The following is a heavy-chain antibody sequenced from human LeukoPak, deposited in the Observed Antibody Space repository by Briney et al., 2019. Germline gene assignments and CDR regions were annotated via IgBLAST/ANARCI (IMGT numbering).Heavy chain of an antibody. V-gene: IGHV3-64*01. CDR3: ARDVQQLGYFDY. CDR1: GFTFSSYA. D-gene: IGHD6-6*01. Sequence: GGSLRLSCAASGFTFSSYAMHWVRQAPGKGLEYVSAISSNGGSTYYANSVKGRFTISRDNSKNTLYLQMGSLRAEDMAVYYCARDVQQLGYFDYWGQGTLVTVSS. CDR2: ISSNGGST. J-gene: IGHJ4*02.